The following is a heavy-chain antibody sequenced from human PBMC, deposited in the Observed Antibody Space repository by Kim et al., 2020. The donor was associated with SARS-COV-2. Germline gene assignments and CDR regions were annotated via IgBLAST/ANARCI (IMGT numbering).Heavy chain of an antibody. V-gene: IGHV3-9*01. CDR1: GFTFDDYA. D-gene: IGHD3-16*01. J-gene: IGHJ6*03. Sequence: GGSLRLSCAASGFTFDDYAMHWVRQAPGKGLEWVSGISWNSGSIGYADSVKGRFTISRDNAKNSLYLQMNSLRAEDTALYYCAKAGWGNSYYYYYYYMDVWGKGTTVTVSS. CDR2: ISWNSGSI. CDR3: AKAGWGNSYYYYYYYMDV.